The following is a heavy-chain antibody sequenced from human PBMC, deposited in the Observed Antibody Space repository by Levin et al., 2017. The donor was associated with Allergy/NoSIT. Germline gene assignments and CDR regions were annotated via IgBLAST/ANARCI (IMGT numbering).Heavy chain of an antibody. Sequence: GGSLRLSCAASGFTFSSYWMHWVRQAPGKGLVWVSRINSDGSSTSYADSVKGRFTISRDNAKNTLYLQMNSLRAEDTAVYYCARGYSYGYRIDYWGQGTLVTVSS. V-gene: IGHV3-74*01. CDR1: GFTFSSYW. D-gene: IGHD5-18*01. J-gene: IGHJ4*02. CDR3: ARGYSYGYRIDY. CDR2: INSDGSST.